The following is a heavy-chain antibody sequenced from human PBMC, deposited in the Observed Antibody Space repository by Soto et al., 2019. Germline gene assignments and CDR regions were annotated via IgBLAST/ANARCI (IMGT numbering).Heavy chain of an antibody. CDR1: GFSLTTSGVG. D-gene: IGHD3-3*01. CDR2: IYWDDDN. V-gene: IGHV2-5*02. J-gene: IGHJ4*02. CDR3: AHRVLRTVFGLVTTTAIYFDF. Sequence: QITLNESGPTVVRPTETLTLTCRFSGFSLTTSGVGVAWIRQSPGKAPEWRALIYWDDDNRYSASLKSRLTITKDTSKNQVVLTVSYLDPTDTATYYCAHRVLRTVFGLVTTTAIYFDFWGQGTPVAVSS.